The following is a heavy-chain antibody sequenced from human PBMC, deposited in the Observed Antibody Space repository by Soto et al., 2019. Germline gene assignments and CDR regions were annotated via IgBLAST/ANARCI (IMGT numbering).Heavy chain of an antibody. CDR3: AKGPGSNSNYYMDV. CDR2: ISGSGGST. CDR1: GFTFSSYA. D-gene: IGHD3-10*01. V-gene: IGHV3-23*01. J-gene: IGHJ6*03. Sequence: EVQLLESGGGLVQPGGSLRLSCAASGFTFSSYAMSWVRQAPGKGLEWVSAISGSGGSTYYADSVKGRFTISRDNSKNTLYLQMNSLKAEDTAVYYCAKGPGSNSNYYMDVWGKGTTVTVSS.